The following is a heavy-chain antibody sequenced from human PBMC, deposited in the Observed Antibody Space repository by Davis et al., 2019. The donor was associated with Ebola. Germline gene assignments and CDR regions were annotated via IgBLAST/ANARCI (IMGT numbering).Heavy chain of an antibody. J-gene: IGHJ6*02. CDR3: ARDGYFDWSLGYYGMDV. Sequence: AASVKVSCKASGGTFSSYAISWVRQAPGQGLEWMGRIIPILGIANYAQKFQGRVTITADKSTSTAYMELSSLRSEDTAVYYCARDGYFDWSLGYYGMDVWGQGTTVTVSS. V-gene: IGHV1-69*04. CDR1: GGTFSSYA. CDR2: IIPILGIA. D-gene: IGHD3-9*01.